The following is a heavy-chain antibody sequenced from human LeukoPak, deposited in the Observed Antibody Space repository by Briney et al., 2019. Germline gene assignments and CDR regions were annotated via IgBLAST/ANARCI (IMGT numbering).Heavy chain of an antibody. Sequence: PGGSLRLSCAASGFTFSSYWMHWVRQAPGKGLLWVSRISSDGSGTSYADSVKGRFTISRDNAMNTLYLQMNSLRAEDTAVYYCARVDYDSSGHFDYWGQGTLVTVSS. CDR3: ARVDYDSSGHFDY. CDR1: GFTFSSYW. CDR2: ISSDGSGT. V-gene: IGHV3-74*01. J-gene: IGHJ4*02. D-gene: IGHD3-22*01.